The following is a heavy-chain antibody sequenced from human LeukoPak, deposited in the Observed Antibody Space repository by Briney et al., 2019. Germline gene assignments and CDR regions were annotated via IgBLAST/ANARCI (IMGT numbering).Heavy chain of an antibody. Sequence: GGSLRLSCAVSGLTLSNVWMNWVRQAPGKGLEWVGRIRSRGDGGTTDFAAPVKGRFTISRDDSKNTLYLQMNSLTSEDTAVYYCSQGSAQYFDYWGQGTLVTISS. CDR1: GLTLSNVW. V-gene: IGHV3-15*07. CDR3: SQGSAQYFDY. D-gene: IGHD2-15*01. J-gene: IGHJ4*02. CDR2: IRSRGDGGTT.